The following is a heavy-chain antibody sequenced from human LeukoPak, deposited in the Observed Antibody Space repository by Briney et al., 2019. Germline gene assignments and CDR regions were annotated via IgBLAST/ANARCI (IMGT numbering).Heavy chain of an antibody. Sequence: SETLSLTCGFSGGSMSDYYWSWIRQPPGKGLEWIGYIYYSGSTNYNPSLKSRVTISVDTSKNQFSLKLSSVTAADTAMYYCARAVNSGSYTNFQHWGQGTLVTVSS. CDR3: ARAVNSGSYTNFQH. J-gene: IGHJ1*01. CDR1: GGSMSDYY. CDR2: IYYSGST. V-gene: IGHV4-59*01. D-gene: IGHD1-26*01.